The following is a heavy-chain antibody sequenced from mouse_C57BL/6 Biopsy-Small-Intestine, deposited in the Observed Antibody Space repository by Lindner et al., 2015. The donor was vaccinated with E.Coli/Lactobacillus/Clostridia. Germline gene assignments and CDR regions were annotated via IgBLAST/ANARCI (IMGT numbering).Heavy chain of an antibody. J-gene: IGHJ2*01. CDR1: GYTFTNYW. D-gene: IGHD1-1*01. CDR3: ARLYGSSYYFDY. V-gene: IGHV1-63*01. CDR2: IYPGGGYT. Sequence: VQLQESGAELVRPGTSVKMSCKASGYTFTNYWIGWAKQRPGHGLEWIGDIYPGGGYTNYNEKFKGKATLTANKSSSTAYMQFSSLTSEDSAIYYCARLYGSSYYFDYWGQGTTLTVSS.